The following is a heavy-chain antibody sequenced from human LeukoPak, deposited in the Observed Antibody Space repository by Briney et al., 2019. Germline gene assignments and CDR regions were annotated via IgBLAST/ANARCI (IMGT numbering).Heavy chain of an antibody. CDR2: IYHSGST. V-gene: IGHV4-4*02. D-gene: IGHD3-10*01. CDR3: ARIRVNAFDI. CDR1: GGSISSDNW. J-gene: IGHJ3*02. Sequence: SETLSLTCSVSGGSISSDNWWSWVRQPPGKGLEWIGEIYHSGSTVYNPSLKSRVTMSVDTSKSQFSLKLSSVTAADTAVYYCARIRVNAFDIWGQGTMVTVSS.